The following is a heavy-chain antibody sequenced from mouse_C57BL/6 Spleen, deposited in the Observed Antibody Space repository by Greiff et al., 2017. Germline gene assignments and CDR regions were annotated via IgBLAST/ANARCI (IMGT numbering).Heavy chain of an antibody. J-gene: IGHJ4*01. CDR2: ISYSGST. D-gene: IGHD2-4*01. V-gene: IGHV3-8*01. CDR1: GYSITSDY. CDR3: ARFGDYDGYYYSLDY. Sequence: EVKVIESGPGLAKPSQTLSLTCSVTGYSITSDYWNWIRKFPGNKLEYMGYISYSGSTYYNPSLKSRISITRDKSKNQYYLQLNSVTTEDTATYYCARFGDYDGYYYSLDYWGQGTSVTVSS.